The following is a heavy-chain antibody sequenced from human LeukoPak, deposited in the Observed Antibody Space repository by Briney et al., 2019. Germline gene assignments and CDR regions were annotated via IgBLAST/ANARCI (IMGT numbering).Heavy chain of an antibody. Sequence: TSETLSLTCTVSGDSISSSNYYWGWIRQPPGKGLEWIGNIYYSGSTYYNPSLKSRVTISVDTSKNQFSLKLSSVTAADTAVYYCARDGSGYYDTSGYRNWGQGTLVTVSS. D-gene: IGHD3-22*01. CDR3: ARDGSGYYDTSGYRN. CDR2: IYYSGST. J-gene: IGHJ4*02. V-gene: IGHV4-39*07. CDR1: GDSISSSNYY.